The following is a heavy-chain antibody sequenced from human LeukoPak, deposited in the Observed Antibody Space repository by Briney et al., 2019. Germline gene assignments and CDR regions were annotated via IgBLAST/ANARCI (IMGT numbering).Heavy chain of an antibody. D-gene: IGHD2-21*02. J-gene: IGHJ5*01. V-gene: IGHV4-39*01. CDR3: ARHVGFGDPTWGWSEWFDS. Sequence: PSETLSLTCTVSGGSISSSSYYWGWIRQPPGKGLEWIGSICYSGSTYYNPSLKSRVTISVDTSKNQFSLKLSSVTAADTAVYYCARHVGFGDPTWGWSEWFDSWGQGTLVTVSS. CDR2: ICYSGST. CDR1: GGSISSSSYY.